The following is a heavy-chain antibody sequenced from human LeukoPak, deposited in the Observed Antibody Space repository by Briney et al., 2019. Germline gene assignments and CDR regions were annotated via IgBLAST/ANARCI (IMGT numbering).Heavy chain of an antibody. CDR1: GGSVSSVIHY. D-gene: IGHD3-22*01. CDR3: ARGRYDSSGYYYFDY. J-gene: IGHJ4*02. V-gene: IGHV4-61*01. Sequence: SETLSLTCTVSGGSVSSVIHYWTWIRQPPGKGLEWIGYIFNRGGTMYNPSLKGRVTVSAAMSRNQFSLELNSVTAADTAVYYCARGRYDSSGYYYFDYWGQGTLVPVSS. CDR2: IFNRGGT.